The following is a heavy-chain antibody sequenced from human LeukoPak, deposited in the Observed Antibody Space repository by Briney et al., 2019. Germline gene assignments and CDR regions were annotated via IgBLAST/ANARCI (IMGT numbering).Heavy chain of an antibody. Sequence: GGSLRLSCAASGFTFSGSAMRWVRQASGKGLEWVGRISSKANSYATAYAASVKGRFTISRDDSKNTAYLQMNSLKTEDTAVYYCTRYCSSTTYYYYYMDVWGKGTTVTVSS. V-gene: IGHV3-73*01. CDR3: TRYCSSTTYYYYYMDV. D-gene: IGHD2-2*01. J-gene: IGHJ6*03. CDR2: ISSKANSYAT. CDR1: GFTFSGSA.